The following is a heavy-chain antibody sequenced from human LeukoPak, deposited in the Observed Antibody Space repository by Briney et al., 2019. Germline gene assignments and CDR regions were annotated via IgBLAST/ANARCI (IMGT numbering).Heavy chain of an antibody. D-gene: IGHD4-17*01. J-gene: IGHJ4*02. V-gene: IGHV1-69*04. CDR1: GGTFSSYA. CDR3: ARTTPRGLQNDY. Sequence: ASVMVSCKASGGTFSSYAISWVRQAPGQGLEWMGRIIPIFGIANYAQKFQGRVTITADKSTSTAYMELSSLRSEDTAVYYCARTTPRGLQNDYWGQGTLVTVSS. CDR2: IIPIFGIA.